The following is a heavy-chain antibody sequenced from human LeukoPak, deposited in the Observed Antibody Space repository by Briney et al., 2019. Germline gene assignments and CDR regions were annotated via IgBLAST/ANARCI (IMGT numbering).Heavy chain of an antibody. Sequence: GASVKVSCKASGYTFTGYYMHWVRQAPGQGLEWMGWINPNSGGTNYAQKFQGRVTMTRDTSISTAYMELSRLGSDDTAVYYCARDRTLGYCSSTSCAARNWFDPWGQGTLVTVSS. J-gene: IGHJ5*02. D-gene: IGHD2-2*01. V-gene: IGHV1-2*02. CDR3: ARDRTLGYCSSTSCAARNWFDP. CDR1: GYTFTGYY. CDR2: INPNSGGT.